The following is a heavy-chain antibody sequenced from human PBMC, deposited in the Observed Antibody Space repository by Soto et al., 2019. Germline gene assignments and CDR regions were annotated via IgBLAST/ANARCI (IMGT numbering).Heavy chain of an antibody. CDR1: GYTFTSYA. Sequence: QVQLVQSGAEVKKPGASVKVSCKASGYTFTSYAMHWVRQAPGQRLEWMGWINAGNGNTKYSQKFQGRVTITRDTSASTAYMELSSLRSEDTAVYYCARIVYGGNRRYNRFDPWGQGTLVTVSS. CDR2: INAGNGNT. D-gene: IGHD4-17*01. J-gene: IGHJ5*02. V-gene: IGHV1-3*01. CDR3: ARIVYGGNRRYNRFDP.